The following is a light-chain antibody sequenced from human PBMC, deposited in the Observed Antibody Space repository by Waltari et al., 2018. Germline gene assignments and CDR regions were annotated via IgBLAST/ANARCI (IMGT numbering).Light chain of an antibody. V-gene: IGKV1-5*03. J-gene: IGKJ2*01. CDR3: QQYSSFST. CDR2: MAS. Sequence: DIQMTQSPSCLSASVGDRVTISCRASQNVGTWLACYQQKPGKARKLLIYMASRLDSGVPSRFSGSGSGTDFTLAISSLQPDDFATYSCQQYSSFSTFGQGTKV. CDR1: QNVGTW.